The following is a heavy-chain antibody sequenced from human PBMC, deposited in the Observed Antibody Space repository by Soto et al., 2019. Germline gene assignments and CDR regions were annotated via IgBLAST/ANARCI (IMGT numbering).Heavy chain of an antibody. V-gene: IGHV1-18*04. Sequence: ASVKVSCKASGYTFTSYGISWVRQAPGQGLEWMGWISAYNGNTNYAQKLQGRVTMTIDTSTSTAYMELRSLRSDDTAVYYCASRSQSGTLFYYFDYWGQGTLVTVSS. CDR3: ASRSQSGTLFYYFDY. CDR1: GYTFTSYG. J-gene: IGHJ4*02. D-gene: IGHD1-1*01. CDR2: ISAYNGNT.